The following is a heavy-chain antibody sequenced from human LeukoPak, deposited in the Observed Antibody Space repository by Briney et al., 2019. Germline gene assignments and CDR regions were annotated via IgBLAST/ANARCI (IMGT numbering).Heavy chain of an antibody. Sequence: ASVKVSCKASGYTFTSYGISWVRQAPGQGLEWMGGIIPIFGTANYAQKFQGRVTITADKSTSTAYMELSSLRSEDTAVYYCARGPTYYYDSSGYFDYWGQGTLVTVSS. CDR3: ARGPTYYYDSSGYFDY. D-gene: IGHD3-22*01. J-gene: IGHJ4*02. CDR2: IIPIFGTA. CDR1: GYTFTSYG. V-gene: IGHV1-69*06.